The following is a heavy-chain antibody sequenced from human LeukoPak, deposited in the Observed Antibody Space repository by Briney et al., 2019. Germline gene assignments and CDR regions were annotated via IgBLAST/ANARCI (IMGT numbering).Heavy chain of an antibody. CDR3: ATDMVGYCSGDRCYSEAY. CDR2: FHPEDGET. CDR1: GYTLTELS. D-gene: IGHD2-15*01. Sequence: ASVKVSCKVSGYTLTELSMHWVRQAPGKGLEWMGGFHPEDGETIYAQKFQGRVTMTEETATDTAYMELSSLRSEDTAVYYCATDMVGYCSGDRCYSEAYWGQGTLVTVSS. J-gene: IGHJ4*02. V-gene: IGHV1-24*01.